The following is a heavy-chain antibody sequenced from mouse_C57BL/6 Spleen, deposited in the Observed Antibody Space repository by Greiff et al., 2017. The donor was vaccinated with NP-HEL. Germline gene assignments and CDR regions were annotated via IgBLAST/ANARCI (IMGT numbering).Heavy chain of an antibody. CDR3: SRGDYGSHWYFDV. Sequence: VQLEESGPGLVQPSQCLSISCTASGFSLTSYGVHWVRQSPGKGLEWLGVIWSDGSTDYNADFITRLSICKVNSKCKLFFIVNSLLADDTAIYYCSRGDYGSHWYFDVWGTGTTVTVSS. CDR1: GFSLTSYG. V-gene: IGHV2-2*01. CDR2: IWSDGST. D-gene: IGHD1-1*01. J-gene: IGHJ1*03.